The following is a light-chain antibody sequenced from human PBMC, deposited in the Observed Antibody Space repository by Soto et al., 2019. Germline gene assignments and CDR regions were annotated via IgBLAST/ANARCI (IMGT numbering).Light chain of an antibody. CDR1: QSVSSN. Sequence: IMMHPSVSTVSVSPRVRATLSSCSSQSVSSNLAWYQQKPGQAPRLLIYGASTRATGIPARFSGSGSGTDFTLTISSLEPEDFAVYYCQQRSNWPLTVGGGTKVDIK. CDR2: GAS. V-gene: IGKV3-15*01. J-gene: IGKJ4*01. CDR3: QQRSNWPLT.